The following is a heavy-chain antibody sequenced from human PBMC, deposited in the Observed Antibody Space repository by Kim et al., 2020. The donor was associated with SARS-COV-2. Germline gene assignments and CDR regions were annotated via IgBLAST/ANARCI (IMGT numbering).Heavy chain of an antibody. Sequence: SETLSLTCTVSGGSISSSSYYWGWIRQPPGKGLEWIGSIYYSGSTYYNPSLKSRVTISVDTSKNQFSLKLSPVTAADTAVYYCARRPVVTPCFDPWGQGTLVTVSS. CDR2: IYYSGST. CDR3: ARRPVVTPCFDP. J-gene: IGHJ5*02. D-gene: IGHD2-21*02. V-gene: IGHV4-39*01. CDR1: GGSISSSSYY.